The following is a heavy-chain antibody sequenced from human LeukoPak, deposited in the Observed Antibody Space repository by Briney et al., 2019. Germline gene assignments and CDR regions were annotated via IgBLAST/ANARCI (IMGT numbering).Heavy chain of an antibody. D-gene: IGHD5-18*01. V-gene: IGHV3-48*04. J-gene: IGHJ4*02. CDR2: ISSSSSTI. CDR1: GFTFSSYS. Sequence: GGSLRLSCAASGFTFSSYSMNWVRQAPGKGLEWVSYISSSSSTIYYADSVKGRFTISRDNAKNSLYLQMNSLRAEDTAVYYCASDTRWGGRGYSYGLIWGQGTLVTVSS. CDR3: ASDTRWGGRGYSYGLI.